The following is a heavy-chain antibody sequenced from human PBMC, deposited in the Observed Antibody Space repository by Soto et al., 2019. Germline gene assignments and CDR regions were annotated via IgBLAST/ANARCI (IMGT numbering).Heavy chain of an antibody. V-gene: IGHV4-39*07. Sequence: SETLSLTCTVSGGSISSSSYYWGWIRQPPGKGLEWIGSIYYSGSTYYNTSLKSRVTISVDTSKNQFSLKLSSVTAADTAVYYCAIWGPGSRYCSGGSCYYYYMDVWGKGTTVTVSS. D-gene: IGHD2-15*01. CDR3: AIWGPGSRYCSGGSCYYYYMDV. CDR1: GGSISSSSYY. J-gene: IGHJ6*03. CDR2: IYYSGST.